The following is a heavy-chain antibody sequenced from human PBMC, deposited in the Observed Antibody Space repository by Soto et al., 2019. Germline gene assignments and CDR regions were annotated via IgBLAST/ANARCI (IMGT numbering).Heavy chain of an antibody. V-gene: IGHV4-34*01. J-gene: IGHJ6*02. D-gene: IGHD2-2*01. CDR1: GGSFSGYY. CDR2: INHSGST. Sequence: PSETLSLTCAVYGGSFSGYYWGWIRQPPGKGLEWIGEINHSGSTNYNPSLKSRVTISVDTSKNQFSLKLSSVTAADTAVYYCARGTVVVPAAAGGMDVWGQGTTVTVSS. CDR3: ARGTVVVPAAAGGMDV.